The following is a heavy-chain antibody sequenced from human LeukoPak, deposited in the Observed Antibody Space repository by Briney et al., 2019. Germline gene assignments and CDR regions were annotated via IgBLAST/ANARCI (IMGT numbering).Heavy chain of an antibody. V-gene: IGHV5-51*01. CDR2: IYPGDSDT. J-gene: IGHJ6*03. CDR3: ARHLDILTGYYRGDYYYYMDV. D-gene: IGHD3-9*01. CDR1: GYIFTSYW. Sequence: GASLQISCKGSGYIFTSYWIGWVRQMPGKGLEWMGIIYPGDSDTRYSPSFQGQFTISADKSISTAYLQWSSLKASDTAMYYCARHLDILTGYYRGDYYYYMDVWGKGTTVTVSS.